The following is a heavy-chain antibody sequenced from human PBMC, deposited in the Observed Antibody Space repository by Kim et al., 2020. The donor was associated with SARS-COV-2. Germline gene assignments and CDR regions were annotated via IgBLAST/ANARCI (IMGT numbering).Heavy chain of an antibody. CDR2: IKQDGSEK. Sequence: GGSLRLSCAASGFTFSSYWMSWVRQAPGKGLEWVANIKQDGSEKYYVDSVKGRFTISRDNAKNSLYLQMNSLRAEDTAVYYCARGGGGYDPSDAFDIWGQGTMVTVSS. V-gene: IGHV3-7*01. CDR1: GFTFSSYW. D-gene: IGHD5-12*01. CDR3: ARGGGGYDPSDAFDI. J-gene: IGHJ3*02.